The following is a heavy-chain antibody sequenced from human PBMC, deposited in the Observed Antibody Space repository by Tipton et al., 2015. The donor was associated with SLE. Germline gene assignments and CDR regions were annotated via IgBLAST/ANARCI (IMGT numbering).Heavy chain of an antibody. V-gene: IGHV3-23*03. CDR3: ARASMFYRYCPCYTDWYFDL. Sequence: SLRLSCAASGFPFSSNTMSWVRQAPGKGLEWVSVVYSGGSTFYAASVKGRFTISRDNSKSTLYLQMSSLRAEDTAIYFCARASMFYRYCPCYTDWYFDLWGRGSPVTVSS. J-gene: IGHJ2*01. CDR2: VYSGGST. D-gene: IGHD3-16*02. CDR1: GFPFSSNT.